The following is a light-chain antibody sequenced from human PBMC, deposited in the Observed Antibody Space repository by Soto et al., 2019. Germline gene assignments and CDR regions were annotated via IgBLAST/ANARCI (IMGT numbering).Light chain of an antibody. CDR3: QPYASTQGGVV. Sequence: QSVLTQPPSVSGAPGQRVTISCTGSSSNIGAGYDVHWYQQLPGTAPKLLIYGNSNRPSGVPDRFSGSKSGTSASLAITGLQAEDEADCHYQPYASTQGGVVFGGGTKLTAL. CDR2: GNS. CDR1: SSNIGAGYD. J-gene: IGLJ2*01. V-gene: IGLV1-40*01.